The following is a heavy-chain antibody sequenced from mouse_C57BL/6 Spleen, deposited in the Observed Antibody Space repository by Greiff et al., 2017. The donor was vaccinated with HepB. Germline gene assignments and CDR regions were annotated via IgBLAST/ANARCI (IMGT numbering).Heavy chain of an antibody. J-gene: IGHJ3*01. Sequence: VKLQQPGAELVRPGSSVKLSCKASGYTFTSYWMGWVKQSPGQGLEWIGNIYPSDSETHYNQKFKDKATLTVDKSSSTAFMQLSSLTSEDSAVYYCAGHRDYYGSSLFAYWGQGTLVTVSA. CDR1: GYTFTSYW. CDR2: IYPSDSET. CDR3: AGHRDYYGSSLFAY. V-gene: IGHV1-61*01. D-gene: IGHD1-1*01.